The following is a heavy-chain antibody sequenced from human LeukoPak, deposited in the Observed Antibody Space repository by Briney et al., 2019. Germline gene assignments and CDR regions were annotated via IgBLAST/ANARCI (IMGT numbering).Heavy chain of an antibody. Sequence: SETLSLTCTVSGSSISSSSYYWGWIRQPPGKGLEWIGEINHSGSTNYNPSLKSRVTISVDTSKNQFSLKLSSVTAADTAVYYCTRASAAGTNDYWGQGTLVTVSS. CDR2: INHSGST. D-gene: IGHD6-13*01. CDR1: GSSISSSSYY. V-gene: IGHV4-39*07. J-gene: IGHJ4*02. CDR3: TRASAAGTNDY.